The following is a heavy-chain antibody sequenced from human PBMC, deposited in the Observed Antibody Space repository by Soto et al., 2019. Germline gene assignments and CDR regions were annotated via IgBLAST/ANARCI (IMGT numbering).Heavy chain of an antibody. CDR2: IIPIFGTA. J-gene: IGHJ4*02. CDR3: ARVSDADGYNHSDFYFDY. D-gene: IGHD5-12*01. V-gene: IGHV1-69*13. CDR1: GGTFSSYA. Sequence: SLKLSCKASGGTFSSYAISWVRQAPGQGLEWMGGIIPIFGTANYAQKFRGRVTITADESTSTAYMELSSLRSEDTAVYYCARVSDADGYNHSDFYFDYWGQGTLVTVSS.